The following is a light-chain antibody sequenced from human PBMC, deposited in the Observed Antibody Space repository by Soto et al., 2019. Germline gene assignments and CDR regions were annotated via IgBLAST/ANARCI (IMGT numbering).Light chain of an antibody. J-gene: IGKJ5*01. CDR1: QSVRSK. CDR2: DAS. V-gene: IGKV3-15*01. Sequence: EIVMMQSPCTLYISPWERATLSCMASQSVRSKLAWYQQKPGQAPRLLIYDASTRATGIPARFSGSGSGTEFTLTISSLQSEDFAVYYCQQYNNWPPITFGQGTRLEMK. CDR3: QQYNNWPPIT.